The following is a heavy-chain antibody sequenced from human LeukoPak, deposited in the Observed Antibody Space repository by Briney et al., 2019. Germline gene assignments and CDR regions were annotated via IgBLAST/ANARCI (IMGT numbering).Heavy chain of an antibody. Sequence: GGSLRLSCAASGFTFDDYAMHWVRQAPGKGLEWVSGISWNSGSIGYADSVKGRFTISRDNAKNSLYLQMNSLGAEDTALYYCAKGDSSGYYYNLFDYWGQGTLVTVSS. CDR1: GFTFDDYA. J-gene: IGHJ4*02. D-gene: IGHD3-22*01. CDR3: AKGDSSGYYYNLFDY. CDR2: ISWNSGSI. V-gene: IGHV3-9*01.